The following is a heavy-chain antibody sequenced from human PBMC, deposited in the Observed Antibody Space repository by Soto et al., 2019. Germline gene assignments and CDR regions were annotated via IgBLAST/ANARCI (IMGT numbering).Heavy chain of an antibody. CDR3: ARGDYDSSDPDLVVDY. CDR2: INSDGSST. D-gene: IGHD3-22*01. Sequence: GGSLRLSCAASGFTFSSYWMHWVRQAPGKGLVWVSRINSDGSSTSYADSVKGRFTISRDNAKNTLYLQMNSLRAEDTAVYYCARGDYDSSDPDLVVDYWGQGTLVTV. V-gene: IGHV3-74*01. J-gene: IGHJ4*02. CDR1: GFTFSSYW.